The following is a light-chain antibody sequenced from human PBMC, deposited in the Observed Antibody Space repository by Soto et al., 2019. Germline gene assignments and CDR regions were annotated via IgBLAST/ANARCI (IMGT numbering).Light chain of an antibody. CDR1: QSISSW. V-gene: IGKV1-5*03. J-gene: IGKJ1*01. CDR2: KAS. CDR3: QQYGTSPWT. Sequence: DTQMTQSPSAMSASVGDRVTITCRASQSISSWLAWYQQKPGKAPKLLIYKASSLESGVPSRFSGSGSGTEFTLTISSLQPEDFAVYYCQQYGTSPWTFGQGTKVDIK.